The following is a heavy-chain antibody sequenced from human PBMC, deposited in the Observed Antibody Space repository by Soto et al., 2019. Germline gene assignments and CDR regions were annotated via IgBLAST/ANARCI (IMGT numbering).Heavy chain of an antibody. V-gene: IGHV4-39*01. CDR1: GGSISSSSYY. Sequence: SSETLSLTCTVSGGSISSSSYYWGWIRQPPGKGLEWIGSIYYSGSTYYNPSLKSRVTISVDTSKNQFSLKLSSGTAADTAVYYCARRGGLVYYYYYGMDVWGQGTTVTVSS. J-gene: IGHJ6*02. D-gene: IGHD3-3*01. CDR2: IYYSGST. CDR3: ARRGGLVYYYYYGMDV.